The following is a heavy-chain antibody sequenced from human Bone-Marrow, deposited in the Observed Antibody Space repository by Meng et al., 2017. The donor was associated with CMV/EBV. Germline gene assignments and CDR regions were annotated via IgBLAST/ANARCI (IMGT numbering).Heavy chain of an antibody. Sequence: SVKVSCKASGGTFSSYAISWVRQAPGQGLEWMGGIIPILGIASYAQKFQGRVTMTRDTSTSTVYMELSSLRSEDTAVYYCARGSVRLAEAFDIWGQGTMVTVSS. J-gene: IGHJ3*02. CDR1: GGTFSSYA. D-gene: IGHD6-19*01. V-gene: IGHV1-69*10. CDR2: IIPILGIA. CDR3: ARGSVRLAEAFDI.